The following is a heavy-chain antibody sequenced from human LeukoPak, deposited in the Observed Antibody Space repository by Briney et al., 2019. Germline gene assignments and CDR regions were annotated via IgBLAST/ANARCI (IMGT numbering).Heavy chain of an antibody. D-gene: IGHD6-13*01. CDR2: INNDGSST. V-gene: IGHV3-74*01. CDR3: TREVQAAGKTLDY. J-gene: IGHJ4*02. Sequence: GGSLRLSCAASGFTFSSYWMHWVRQVPGKGLVWVSRINNDGSSTTYADSVKGRFTISRDNAKNTLYLQMNSLRAEDTAVYYCTREVQAAGKTLDYWGQGTLITVSS. CDR1: GFTFSSYW.